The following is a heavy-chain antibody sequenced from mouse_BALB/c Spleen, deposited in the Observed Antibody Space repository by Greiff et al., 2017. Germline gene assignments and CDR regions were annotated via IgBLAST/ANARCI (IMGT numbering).Heavy chain of an antibody. D-gene: IGHD2-1*01. Sequence: EVQLVESGGGLVQPGGSRKLSCAAPGFTFSSFGMHWVRQAPEKGLEWVAYISSGSSTIYYADTVKGRFTISRDNPKNTLFLQMTSLRSEDTAMYYCARYGNYGFAYWGQGTLVTVSA. CDR1: GFTFSSFG. J-gene: IGHJ3*01. CDR3: ARYGNYGFAY. CDR2: ISSGSSTI. V-gene: IGHV5-17*02.